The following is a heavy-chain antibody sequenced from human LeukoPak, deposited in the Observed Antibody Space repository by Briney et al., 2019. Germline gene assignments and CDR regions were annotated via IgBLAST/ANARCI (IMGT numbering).Heavy chain of an antibody. J-gene: IGHJ4*02. D-gene: IGHD2-15*01. CDR1: GFTFSSFA. Sequence: PGGSLRLSCAASGFTFSSFAMSWVRQAPGKGLEWVSAISCSGGSTYYADSVKGRFTISRDNSKNSLYLQMNSLRAEDTAVYYCAKDPVVVAATDYWGQGTLVTVSS. CDR2: ISCSGGST. V-gene: IGHV3-23*01. CDR3: AKDPVVVAATDY.